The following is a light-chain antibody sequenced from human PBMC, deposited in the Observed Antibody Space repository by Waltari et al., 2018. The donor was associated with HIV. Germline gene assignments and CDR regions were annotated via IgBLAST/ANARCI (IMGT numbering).Light chain of an antibody. Sequence: QSALTQPPSASWSPGQSVTLPCTGTSSDVGADNYVCWHQQYPGKAPKLMIYEVSKRPSGVPDRFSGSKSGNTASLTVSGLQAEDEAYYYCSSYAGSNIWVFGGGTKLTVL. CDR2: EVS. CDR3: SSYAGSNIWV. CDR1: SSDVGADNY. V-gene: IGLV2-8*01. J-gene: IGLJ3*02.